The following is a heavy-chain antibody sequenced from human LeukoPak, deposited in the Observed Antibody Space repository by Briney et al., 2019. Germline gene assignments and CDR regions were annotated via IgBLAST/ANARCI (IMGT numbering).Heavy chain of an antibody. CDR1: GFTFSNYW. D-gene: IGHD1-26*01. J-gene: IGHJ4*02. Sequence: GALRLSCAASGFTFSNYWMSWVRQIPGKGLEWVANIKQDGGEKYYVDSVKGRFTISRDNAKNSLYLEMNSLRAEDTAVYYCARDKVVGPTIFDHWGQGTLVTVSS. CDR3: ARDKVVGPTIFDH. CDR2: IKQDGGEK. V-gene: IGHV3-7*03.